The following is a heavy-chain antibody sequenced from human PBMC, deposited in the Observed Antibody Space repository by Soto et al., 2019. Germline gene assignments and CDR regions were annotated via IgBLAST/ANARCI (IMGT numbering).Heavy chain of an antibody. CDR2: IRSKANSYAT. CDR3: AAAAVLQYFQH. Sequence: GGSLRLSCAASGFIFSDSAMHWVRQASGKGLEWLGRIRSKANSYATVYAASVKGRFTISRDDSKNTAYLQMNSLKTEDTAVYYRAAAAVLQYFQHWGQGTLVTVSS. V-gene: IGHV3-73*01. CDR1: GFIFSDSA. J-gene: IGHJ1*01. D-gene: IGHD6-13*01.